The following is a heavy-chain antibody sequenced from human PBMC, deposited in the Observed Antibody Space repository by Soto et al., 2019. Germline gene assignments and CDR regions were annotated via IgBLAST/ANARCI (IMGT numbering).Heavy chain of an antibody. V-gene: IGHV1-8*01. D-gene: IGHD6-13*01. CDR3: AGPIAAAGGSYYYGMDV. CDR1: GYTFTSYD. CDR2: MNPNSGNT. Sequence: QVQLLQSGAEVKKSGASVKVSCKASGYTFTSYDINWVRQATGQGLEWMGWMNPNSGNTGYAQKFQGRVTMTRNTSISTAYMELSSLRSEDTAVYYCAGPIAAAGGSYYYGMDVWGQGTTVTVSS. J-gene: IGHJ6*02.